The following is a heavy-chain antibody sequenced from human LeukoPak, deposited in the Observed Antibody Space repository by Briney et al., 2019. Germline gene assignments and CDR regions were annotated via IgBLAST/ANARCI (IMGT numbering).Heavy chain of an antibody. J-gene: IGHJ4*02. CDR3: ARHSYRYYYDSSGYVYYFDY. CDR2: INHSGST. CDR1: GGSISSYY. D-gene: IGHD3-22*01. Sequence: SETLSLTCTVSGGSISSYYWSWIRQPPGKGLEWIGEINHSGSTNYNPSLKSRVTISVDTSKNQFSLKLSSVTAADTAVYYCARHSYRYYYDSSGYVYYFDYWGQGTLVTVSS. V-gene: IGHV4-34*01.